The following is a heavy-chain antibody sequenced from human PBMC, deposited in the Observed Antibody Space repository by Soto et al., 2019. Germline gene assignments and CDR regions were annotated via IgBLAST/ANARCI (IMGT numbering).Heavy chain of an antibody. CDR1: GFTFSSYW. CDR2: INSDGSST. Sequence: GGSLTLYRAACGFTFSSYWMHYVRQAPGKGLVWVSRINSDGSSTSYADSVKGRFTISRDNAKNTLYLQMNSLRAEDTAVYYCARVGSAKYYYYGMDVWGKGTTVTVSS. J-gene: IGHJ6*04. V-gene: IGHV3-74*01. CDR3: ARVGSAKYYYYGMDV.